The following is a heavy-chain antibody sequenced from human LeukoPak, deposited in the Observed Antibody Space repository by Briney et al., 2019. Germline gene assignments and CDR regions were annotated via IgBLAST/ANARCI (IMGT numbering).Heavy chain of an antibody. V-gene: IGHV1-69*04. J-gene: IGHJ6*02. D-gene: IGHD4-17*01. Sequence: SVKVSCKASGGTFSSYAISWVRQAPGQGLEWMGRIIPILGIANYAQKFQGRVTLTIDTATTSAYMELTSLRSDDTSVYYCAAQYFGETQTYRLDVWGQGSTVIVSS. CDR3: AAQYFGETQTYRLDV. CDR1: GGTFSSYA. CDR2: IIPILGIA.